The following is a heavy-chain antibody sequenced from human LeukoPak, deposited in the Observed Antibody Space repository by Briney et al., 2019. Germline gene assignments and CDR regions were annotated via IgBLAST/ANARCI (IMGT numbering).Heavy chain of an antibody. J-gene: IGHJ3*02. CDR3: ARIKYNSNWWEAFDI. V-gene: IGHV3-7*04. Sequence: GGSLRLSCAASGFTFSRYWMTWVRQAPGKGLEWVANIRQDGSEKYYVDSVKGRFTISRDNAKNSLSLQMNSLRAEDTAMYYCARIKYNSNWWEAFDIWGQGTMVTVSS. CDR1: GFTFSRYW. CDR2: IRQDGSEK. D-gene: IGHD6-13*01.